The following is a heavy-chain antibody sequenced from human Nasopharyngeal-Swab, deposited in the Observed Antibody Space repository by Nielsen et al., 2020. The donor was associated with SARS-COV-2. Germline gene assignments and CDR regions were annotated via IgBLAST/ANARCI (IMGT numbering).Heavy chain of an antibody. V-gene: IGHV4-31*02. CDR3: ARGRVQLWFDPILFDAFDI. Sequence: WIRPPPGKGLEWIGYIYYSGSTYYNPSLKSRVTISVDTSKNQFSLKLSSVTAADTAVYYCARGRVQLWFDPILFDAFDIWGQGTMVTVSS. CDR2: IYYSGST. D-gene: IGHD5-18*01. J-gene: IGHJ3*02.